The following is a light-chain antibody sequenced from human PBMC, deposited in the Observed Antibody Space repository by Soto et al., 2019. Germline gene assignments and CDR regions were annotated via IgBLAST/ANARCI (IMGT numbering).Light chain of an antibody. CDR2: GAS. CDR3: QQYGTSPTT. Sequence: EIVLTQSPGTLSLSPGERATLSCRASQSISSSSLAWYQQKRGQAPRLLIYGASRRATGIPDTFSGSGSGTDFTLTISRLEPEDFAVYYCQQYGTSPTTFGPGARVDIK. CDR1: QSISSSS. V-gene: IGKV3-20*01. J-gene: IGKJ3*01.